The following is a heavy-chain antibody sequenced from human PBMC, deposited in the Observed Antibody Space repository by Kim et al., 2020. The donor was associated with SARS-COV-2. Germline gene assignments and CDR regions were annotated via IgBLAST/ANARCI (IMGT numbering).Heavy chain of an antibody. J-gene: IGHJ6*02. D-gene: IGHD6-6*01. V-gene: IGHV4-34*01. CDR3: ARRPHYYYYYGMDV. CDR2: INHSGST. CDR1: GGSFSGYY. Sequence: SQTLSLTCAVYGGSFSGYYWSWIRQPPGKGLEWIGEINHSGSTNYNPSLKSRVTISVDTSKNQFSLKLSSVTAADTAVYYCARRPHYYYYYGMDVWGQGT.